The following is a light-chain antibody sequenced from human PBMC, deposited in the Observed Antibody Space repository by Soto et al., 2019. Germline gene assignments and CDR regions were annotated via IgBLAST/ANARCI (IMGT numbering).Light chain of an antibody. CDR1: QSVSRH. Sequence: EIVLTQSPATLSLSPGERGTLSCRASQSVSRHLDWYQQKPGQAPRLLIYDASNRATGIPARFSGSGSGTDFTLTISSLEPEDFAVYYCQQRSNLITFGQGTRLEIK. J-gene: IGKJ5*01. CDR3: QQRSNLIT. CDR2: DAS. V-gene: IGKV3-11*01.